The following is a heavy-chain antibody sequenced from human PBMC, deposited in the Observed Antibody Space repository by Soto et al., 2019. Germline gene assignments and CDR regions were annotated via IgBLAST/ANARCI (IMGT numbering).Heavy chain of an antibody. Sequence: SETLSLTCTVSGGSVSSGSYYWSWIRQPPGKGLEWIGYIYYSGSTNYNPSLKSRVTISVDTSKNQFSLKLSSVTAADTAVYYCASNYYDSAGVYYWGQGTLVTVSS. D-gene: IGHD3-22*01. CDR3: ASNYYDSAGVYY. CDR1: GGSVSSGSYY. J-gene: IGHJ4*02. V-gene: IGHV4-61*01. CDR2: IYYSGST.